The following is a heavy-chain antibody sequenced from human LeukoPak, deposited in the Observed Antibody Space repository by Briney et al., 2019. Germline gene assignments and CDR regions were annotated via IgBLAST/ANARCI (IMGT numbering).Heavy chain of an antibody. J-gene: IGHJ4*02. V-gene: IGHV4-4*07. Sequence: SETLSLTCTVSGGSISSYYWSWIRQPAGKGLEWIGRIYTSGSTNYNPSLKSRVTISVDTSKNQVSLKLSSVTAAHTAVYYCARTIVGATTAFDYWGQGTLVTVSS. CDR3: ARTIVGATTAFDY. CDR2: IYTSGST. D-gene: IGHD1-26*01. CDR1: GGSISSYY.